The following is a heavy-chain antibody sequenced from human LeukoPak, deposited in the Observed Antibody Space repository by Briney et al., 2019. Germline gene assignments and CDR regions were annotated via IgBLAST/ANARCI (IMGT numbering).Heavy chain of an antibody. J-gene: IGHJ4*02. CDR2: IYGGGST. D-gene: IGHD3-22*01. Sequence: GGSLRLSCAASGFTVTNKYMGWVRQAPGEGLEWVSVIYGGGSTYYTDSVKGRFTISRDNSKNTLYLQMNSLRDEDTAVYYCARGHSAVNYYDSSGYIDYWGQGTLVTVSS. V-gene: IGHV3-53*01. CDR3: ARGHSAVNYYDSSGYIDY. CDR1: GFTVTNKY.